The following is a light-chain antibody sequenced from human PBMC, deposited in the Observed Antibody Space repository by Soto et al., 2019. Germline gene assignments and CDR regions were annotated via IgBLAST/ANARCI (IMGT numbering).Light chain of an antibody. Sequence: DIQMTQCPASLSASVGDRVTITCRAIQTITSYLNWYQQKPGKAPKLLIFAASSLQSAVPSRFSGDGSGTDFTTPISSMQHADFVTSYCQQSYSTTISFGPGTRLEIK. CDR2: AAS. J-gene: IGKJ5*01. CDR3: QQSYSTTIS. V-gene: IGKV1-39*01. CDR1: QTITSY.